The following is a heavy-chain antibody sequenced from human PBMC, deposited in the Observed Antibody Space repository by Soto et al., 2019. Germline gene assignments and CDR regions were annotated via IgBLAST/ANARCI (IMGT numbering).Heavy chain of an antibody. D-gene: IGHD6-25*01. V-gene: IGHV1-8*01. CDR3: ARRKERSGPHYFDY. CDR1: GYTFTXXX. J-gene: IGHJ4*02. CDR2: LSPHNGNT. Sequence: QVQVVQSGAEVKKPGASVXXSCKTSGYTFTXXXXHWVRQATGQGLEWMGWLSPHNGNTGYAQQFRDRVKIAMNTSTSTDSLEVSSLRFEDTATYYCARRKERSGPHYFDYWGQGTLVTVSS.